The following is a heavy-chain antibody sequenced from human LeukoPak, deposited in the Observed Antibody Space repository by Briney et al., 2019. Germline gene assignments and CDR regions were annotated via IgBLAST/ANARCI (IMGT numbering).Heavy chain of an antibody. CDR3: ARMDFWSGYPLGVDV. Sequence: SETLSLTCGVYGGSYSDYYWSWIRQPPGKGLEWIGYIYYSGSTNYNPSLKSRVTISVDTSKNQFSLKLSSVTAADTAVYYCARMDFWSGYPLGVDVWGKGTTVTVSS. J-gene: IGHJ6*04. V-gene: IGHV4-59*01. D-gene: IGHD3-3*01. CDR1: GGSYSDYY. CDR2: IYYSGST.